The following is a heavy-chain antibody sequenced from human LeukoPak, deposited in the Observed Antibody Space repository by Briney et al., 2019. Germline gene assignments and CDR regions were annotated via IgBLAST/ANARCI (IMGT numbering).Heavy chain of an antibody. CDR1: GGTFSSYA. J-gene: IGHJ1*01. CDR3: ASAYYYDSSGYPFQH. V-gene: IGHV1-69*06. D-gene: IGHD3-22*01. CDR2: IIPIFGTA. Sequence: SVKVPCKASGGTFSSYAISWVRQAPGQGLEWMGRIIPIFGTANYAQKFQGRVTITADKSTSTAYMELSSLRSEDTAVYYCASAYYYDSSGYPFQHWGQGTLVTVSS.